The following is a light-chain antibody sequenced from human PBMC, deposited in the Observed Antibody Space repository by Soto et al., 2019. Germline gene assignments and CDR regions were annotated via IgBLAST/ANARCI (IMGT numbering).Light chain of an antibody. V-gene: IGLV2-14*01. Sequence: QSALTQPASVSGSPGQSISISCTGTSSDVGNYNYVSWYQQYPGRVPKLLIYMVSNRPSGVSNRFSGSKSGNTASLTISGLQAEDEADYFCTPPTPGSLYVFGPGTKVTV. J-gene: IGLJ1*01. CDR1: SSDVGNYNY. CDR2: MVS. CDR3: TPPTPGSLYV.